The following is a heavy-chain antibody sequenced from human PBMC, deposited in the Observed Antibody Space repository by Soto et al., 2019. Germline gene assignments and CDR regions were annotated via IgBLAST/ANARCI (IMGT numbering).Heavy chain of an antibody. CDR2: ISWNSGSI. CDR1: GFTFDDYA. Sequence: GGSLRLSCAASGFTFDDYAMHWVRQAPGKGLEWVSGISWNSGSIGYADSVKGRFTTSRDNAKNSLYLQMNSLRAEDTALYYCAKDMSSSWYPEYYYGMDVWGQGTTVTVSS. D-gene: IGHD6-13*01. J-gene: IGHJ6*02. V-gene: IGHV3-9*01. CDR3: AKDMSSSWYPEYYYGMDV.